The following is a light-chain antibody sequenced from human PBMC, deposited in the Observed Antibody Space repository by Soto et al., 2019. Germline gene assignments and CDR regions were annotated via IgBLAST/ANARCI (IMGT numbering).Light chain of an antibody. Sequence: DIVSYLTPGTPSLSTGERARLSCRASQSVSSSYLAWYQQKPGQAPRLLIYGPSSRATGIPDRFSGSGSGTDFTLTISSLEPEDFAVYYCQHYGSSRWTFGQGTKVDI. CDR1: QSVSSSY. V-gene: IGKV3-20*01. CDR2: GPS. J-gene: IGKJ1*01. CDR3: QHYGSSRWT.